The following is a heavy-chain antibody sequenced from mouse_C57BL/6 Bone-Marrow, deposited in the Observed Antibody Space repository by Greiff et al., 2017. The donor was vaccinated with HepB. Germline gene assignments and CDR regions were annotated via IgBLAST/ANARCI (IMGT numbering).Heavy chain of an antibody. J-gene: IGHJ1*03. CDR1: GFTFSDYG. CDR3: ARHYYRYLDV. V-gene: IGHV5-15*01. CDR2: ISNLAYSI. Sequence: EVMLVESGGGLVQPGGSLKLSCAASGFTFSDYGMAWVRQAPRKGPEWVAFISNLAYSIYYADTVTGRFNISRENAKNTLYLEMSSLRSEDTAMYYCARHYYRYLDVWGTGTTVTVSS.